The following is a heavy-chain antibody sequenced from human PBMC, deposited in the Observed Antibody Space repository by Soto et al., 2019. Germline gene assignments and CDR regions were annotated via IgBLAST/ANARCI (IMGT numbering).Heavy chain of an antibody. CDR3: ARNLYNTGDFDH. J-gene: IGHJ5*02. V-gene: IGHV1-8*02. Sequence: QVQLMQSGAEVRKPGASVKVSCRASGYTFTDYDINWVRQATGQGLECLGWMTPNSGNTGYALKFQGRVTLTRDISRSTAYMELSSLTSEDTAVYYCARNLYNTGDFDHWGQGTLVTVSS. CDR1: GYTFTDYD. CDR2: MTPNSGNT. D-gene: IGHD3-16*01.